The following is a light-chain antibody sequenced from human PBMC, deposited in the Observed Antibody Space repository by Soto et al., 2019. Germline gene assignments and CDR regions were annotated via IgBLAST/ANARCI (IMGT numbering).Light chain of an antibody. J-gene: IGKJ4*01. CDR2: DAS. Sequence: EIVLTQSPATLSLSPGERATLSCRASQSVSSYLAWYQQKPGQAPRLLIYDASNRATGIPARFSGSGSGTDFNLAISSPEPEYFAVYYYQQRSNWPLTFGGGTKVEIK. CDR3: QQRSNWPLT. CDR1: QSVSSY. V-gene: IGKV3-11*01.